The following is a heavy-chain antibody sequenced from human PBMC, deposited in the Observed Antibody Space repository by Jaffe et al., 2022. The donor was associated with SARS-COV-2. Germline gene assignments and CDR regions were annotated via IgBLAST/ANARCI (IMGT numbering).Heavy chain of an antibody. CDR3: VTDLKIGLGATFDH. D-gene: IGHD1-26*01. CDR2: ISYDGIDK. J-gene: IGHJ4*02. V-gene: IGHV3-30*03. CDR1: GFTFSSYG. Sequence: QVQLVESGGGVVQPGMSLRLSCAASGFTFSSYGMHWVRQAPGKGLEWVAVISYDGIDKFYADSVKGRFTISRDISKNTLYLQMNSLRPEDTAVFYCVTDLKIGLGATFDHWGQGTLVTVSS.